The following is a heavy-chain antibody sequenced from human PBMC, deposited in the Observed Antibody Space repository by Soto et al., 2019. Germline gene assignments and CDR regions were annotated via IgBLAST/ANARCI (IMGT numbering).Heavy chain of an antibody. CDR1: GFTFRRYA. Sequence: LRLSCAASGFTFRRYAVDWVGRAARKGREWVSAISGSGGSTSYADSVKGRVTISRDNSKNTLYLQMNSLRPEDTAGYYCAKRADLNYGSGGSCYYNWFDPWGQGTLVTASS. CDR2: ISGSGGST. V-gene: IGHV3-23*01. D-gene: IGHD2-15*01. J-gene: IGHJ5*02. CDR3: AKRADLNYGSGGSCYYNWFDP.